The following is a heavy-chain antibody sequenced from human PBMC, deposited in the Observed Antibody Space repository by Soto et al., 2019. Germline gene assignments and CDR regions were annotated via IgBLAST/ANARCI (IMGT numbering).Heavy chain of an antibody. V-gene: IGHV1-18*01. J-gene: IGHJ1*01. CDR1: GYMFTSYG. CDR2: ISTYNGNT. CDR3: ARDLGIAVAGLFQD. Sequence: QVQLVQSGAEVKKPGASIKVSCKASGYMFTSYGINWVRQAPGQGPEWMGWISTYNGNTNYAQKHQGRVTMTTDTSTSTAYMELKTLRSDDTAVYYWARDLGIAVAGLFQDWGQGTLVIVSS. D-gene: IGHD6-19*01.